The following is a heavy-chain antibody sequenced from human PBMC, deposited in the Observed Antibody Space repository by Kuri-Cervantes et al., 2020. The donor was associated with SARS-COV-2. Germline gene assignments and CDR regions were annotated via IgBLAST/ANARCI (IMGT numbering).Heavy chain of an antibody. Sequence: SLKISCAASGFTFDDYAMHWVRQAPGKGLEWVSGISWNSGSIGYADSVKGRFTISRDNAKNTLYPQMNSLRAEDTAVYYCAKTLRVYSSSPFDYWGQGTLVTVSS. CDR2: ISWNSGSI. V-gene: IGHV3-9*01. D-gene: IGHD6-13*01. CDR1: GFTFDDYA. CDR3: AKTLRVYSSSPFDY. J-gene: IGHJ4*02.